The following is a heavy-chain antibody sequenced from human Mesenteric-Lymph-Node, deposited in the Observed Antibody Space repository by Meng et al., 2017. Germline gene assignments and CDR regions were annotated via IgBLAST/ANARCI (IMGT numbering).Heavy chain of an antibody. V-gene: IGHV3-74*01. CDR2: IIPDGSST. J-gene: IGHJ4*02. D-gene: IGHD3-22*01. CDR3: AKDLVYYDSSGYQQGGHDY. Sequence: GESLKISCAASGFSFSDHSMHWVRQPPGKGPVWVSRIIPDGSSTNYADSVKGRFTISRDNAKNTLYLQMNSLRAEDTAVYYCAKDLVYYDSSGYQQGGHDYWGQGTLVTVSS. CDR1: GFSFSDHS.